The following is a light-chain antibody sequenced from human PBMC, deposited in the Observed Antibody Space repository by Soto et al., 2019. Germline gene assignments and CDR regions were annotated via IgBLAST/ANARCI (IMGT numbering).Light chain of an antibody. Sequence: ERLLLQSPSTLSLSKGPRATLSCRARQIISNYLAWYQQKPGQAPRLLIYDASNRATGIPARFSGSGSGTDFTLTISSLQSEDFAVYYCQQYNNWITFGQGTRLEIK. CDR3: QQYNNWIT. CDR2: DAS. CDR1: QIISNY. V-gene: IGKV3D-15*02. J-gene: IGKJ5*01.